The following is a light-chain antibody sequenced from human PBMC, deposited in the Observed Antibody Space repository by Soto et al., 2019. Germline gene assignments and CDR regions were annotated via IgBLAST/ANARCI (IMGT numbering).Light chain of an antibody. CDR3: QQYGSSPAT. V-gene: IGKV3-20*01. Sequence: EIVLTQSPGTLSLSPGERATLSCRASQSVYNTSLGWYQQKPGQAPRLLIYGASSRTTGTPDRFNGGGSGTEFTPTISSLEPEDFAVYYCQQYGSSPATFGQGTKVEF. J-gene: IGKJ2*01. CDR2: GAS. CDR1: QSVYNTS.